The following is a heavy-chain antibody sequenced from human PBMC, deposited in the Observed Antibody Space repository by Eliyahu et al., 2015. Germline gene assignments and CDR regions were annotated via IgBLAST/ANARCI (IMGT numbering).Heavy chain of an antibody. V-gene: IGHV4-59*01. CDR2: IYYSGST. J-gene: IGHJ4*02. D-gene: IGHD6-19*01. Sequence: QVQLQESGPGLVKPSETLSXTXTXXGXSXNSYYWSWIRQPPGKGLEWIGYIYYSGSTNYNPSLKSRATISVDTSKNQFSLKLSSVTAADTAVYYCARDSSGWYGAIDYWGQGTLVTVSS. CDR1: GXSXNSYY. CDR3: ARDSSGWYGAIDY.